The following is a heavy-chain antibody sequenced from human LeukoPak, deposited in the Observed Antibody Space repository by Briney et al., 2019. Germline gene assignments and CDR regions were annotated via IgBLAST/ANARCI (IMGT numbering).Heavy chain of an antibody. CDR3: AREFKGPGIAPLTAVGLSY. D-gene: IGHD6-13*01. Sequence: ASAKVSCKASGDTFTSYYMHWVRQAPGQGLEWMGIINPSGGSTSYAQKFQGRVTMTRDTSTSTVYMELSSLRSEDTAVYYCAREFKGPGIAPLTAVGLSYWGQGTLVTVSS. V-gene: IGHV1-46*01. CDR2: INPSGGST. CDR1: GDTFTSYY. J-gene: IGHJ4*02.